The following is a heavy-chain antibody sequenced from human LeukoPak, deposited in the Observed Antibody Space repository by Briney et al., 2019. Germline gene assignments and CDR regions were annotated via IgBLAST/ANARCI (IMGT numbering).Heavy chain of an antibody. Sequence: GGSLRLSCAAAGLTVITNGMTSVRQAPGKGLEWVSVLYSDGNTKYADSVQGRFTISRDNSKNTLYLEMNSLSPDDTAVYYCARGVEPLAANTLAYWGQGTLVTVSS. CDR1: GLTVITNG. V-gene: IGHV3-53*01. D-gene: IGHD3-16*01. J-gene: IGHJ4*02. CDR3: ARGVEPLAANTLAY. CDR2: LYSDGNT.